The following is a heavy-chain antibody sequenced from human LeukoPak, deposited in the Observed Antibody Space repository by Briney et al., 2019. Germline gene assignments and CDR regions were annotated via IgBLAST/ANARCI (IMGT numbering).Heavy chain of an antibody. V-gene: IGHV3-21*01. CDR2: MSGSSNYI. CDR1: GFILSRYS. D-gene: IGHD5-18*01. CDR3: ARGRGSSYGDPFDY. J-gene: IGHJ4*02. Sequence: GGSLRLSCAASGFILSRYSINWVRQAPGKGLEWVSCMSGSSNYIYYTDSVKGRFTLSRDNAKNSLFLQMNSLRAEDTAVYYCARGRGSSYGDPFDYWGQGTLVTVSS.